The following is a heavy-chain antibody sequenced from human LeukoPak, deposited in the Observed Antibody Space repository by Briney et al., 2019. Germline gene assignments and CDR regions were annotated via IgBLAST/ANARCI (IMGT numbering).Heavy chain of an antibody. Sequence: HPGGSLRLSCAASGFTFSSYTMSWVRQAPGKGLEWVSAISGGVNSTYYADSVKGRFTISRDNSKNTLYLQMSRLRAEDTAIYYCAKDRGAAAGFDYWGQGTLVTVSS. J-gene: IGHJ4*02. D-gene: IGHD6-13*01. V-gene: IGHV3-23*01. CDR2: ISGGVNST. CDR3: AKDRGAAAGFDY. CDR1: GFTFSSYT.